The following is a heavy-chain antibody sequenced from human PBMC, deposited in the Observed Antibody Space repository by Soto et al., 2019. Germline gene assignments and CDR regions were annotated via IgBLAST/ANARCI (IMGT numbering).Heavy chain of an antibody. CDR3: AGGYQPKGSNWFDP. Sequence: SVEVPWRACGYAFTSCDMSWVRQATGQGLEWMGWMNPNSGNTGYAQKFQGRVTMTRNASISTAYMELSSLRSEDTAVYYCAGGYQPKGSNWFDPWGQGTLVPVSS. V-gene: IGHV1-8*02. CDR2: MNPNSGNT. D-gene: IGHD2-2*01. CDR1: GYAFTSCD. J-gene: IGHJ5*02.